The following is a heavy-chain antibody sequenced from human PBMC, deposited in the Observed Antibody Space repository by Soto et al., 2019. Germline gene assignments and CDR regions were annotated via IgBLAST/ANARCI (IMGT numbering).Heavy chain of an antibody. CDR2: VYYTGDT. CDR1: SGPDRSHN. J-gene: IGHJ6*02. Sequence: QVQLQQSGPRLVKPSETLSLTCTVSSGPDRSHNWGWIRQPPGRGLEWIGYVYYTGDTAYNPSLRARVTIAADTSTNDISLTLNSVTAADTAVYYWVRQGIDCLHGLVDVWGQGTTVSVSS. D-gene: IGHD2-21*02. CDR3: VRQGIDCLHGLVDV. V-gene: IGHV4-59*08.